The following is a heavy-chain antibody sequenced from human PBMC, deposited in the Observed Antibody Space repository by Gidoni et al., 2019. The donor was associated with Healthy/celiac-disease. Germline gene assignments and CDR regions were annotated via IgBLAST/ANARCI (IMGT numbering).Heavy chain of an antibody. CDR1: VFSLRTSGMC. D-gene: IGHD3-10*01. CDR2: IDWDDDK. J-gene: IGHJ4*02. CDR3: AWIRDGSGSWGLFDY. V-gene: IGHV2-70*01. Sequence: HVTLRESGPALVNPTQTLTLTCTYAVFSLRTSGMCESWIRQPPGKALEWLALIDWDDDKYYSTSLKTRLTISKDTSNDQVVLTMANMDPVDTATYYCAWIRDGSGSWGLFDYWGQGTLVTVSS.